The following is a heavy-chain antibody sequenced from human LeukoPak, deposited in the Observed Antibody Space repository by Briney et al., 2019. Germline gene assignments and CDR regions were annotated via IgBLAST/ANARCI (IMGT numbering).Heavy chain of an antibody. V-gene: IGHV1-18*01. CDR2: ISAYSGNT. D-gene: IGHD5-18*01. Sequence: ASVKVSCKASGYTFTSYGISWVRQAPGQGLEWMGWISAYSGNTNYAQKLQGRVTMTTDTSTSTAYMELRSLRSDDTAVYYCARDDPDTAMVLTDYWGQGTLVTVSS. CDR3: ARDDPDTAMVLTDY. J-gene: IGHJ4*02. CDR1: GYTFTSYG.